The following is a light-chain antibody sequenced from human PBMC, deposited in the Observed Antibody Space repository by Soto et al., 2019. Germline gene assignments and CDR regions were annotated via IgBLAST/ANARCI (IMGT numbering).Light chain of an antibody. CDR1: HSDVGGYTS. CDR3: ISYAGSNNFVV. J-gene: IGLJ2*01. V-gene: IGLV2-8*01. CDR2: EVT. Sequence: QSALTHPPSAAGSPGQSVTISCTGTHSDVGGYTSVSWYQRHPGKGPKLMIYEVTKRPSGVPDRFSGSKFGNTASLTVSGLQAEDEADYYCISYAGSNNFVVFGAGTKLTV.